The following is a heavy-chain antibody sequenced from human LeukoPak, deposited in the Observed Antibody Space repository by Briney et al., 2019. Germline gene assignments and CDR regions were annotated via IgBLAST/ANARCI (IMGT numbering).Heavy chain of an antibody. V-gene: IGHV4-59*01. Sequence: PSETLFLTCTVSGGPISGYYWSWIRQPRGKGLEWIGYVYNSGSTNYNPSLKSRVTMSVDTSKNQFSLKLTSVTAADTAVYYCAGTYASTAIDYWGQGTLVTVSS. J-gene: IGHJ4*02. CDR1: GGPISGYY. CDR2: VYNSGST. D-gene: IGHD3-16*01. CDR3: AGTYASTAIDY.